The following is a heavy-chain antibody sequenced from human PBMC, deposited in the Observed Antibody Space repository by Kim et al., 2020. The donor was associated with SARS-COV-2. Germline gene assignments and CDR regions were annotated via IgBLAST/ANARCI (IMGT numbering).Heavy chain of an antibody. J-gene: IGHJ6*02. CDR3: ARLVPGDKAMRDSSGYYPIYYYYGMDV. CDR2: ISAYNGNT. Sequence: ASVKVSCKASGYTFTSYGISWVRQAPGQGLEWMGWISAYNGNTNYAQKLQGRVTMTTDTSTSTAYMELRSLRSDDTAVYYCARLVPGDKAMRDSSGYYPIYYYYGMDVWGQGTTVTVSS. D-gene: IGHD3-22*01. CDR1: GYTFTSYG. V-gene: IGHV1-18*01.